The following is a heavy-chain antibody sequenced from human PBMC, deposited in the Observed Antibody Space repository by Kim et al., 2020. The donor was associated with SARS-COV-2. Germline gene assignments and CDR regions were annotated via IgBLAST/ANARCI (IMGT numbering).Heavy chain of an antibody. CDR1: GYTFTNYA. J-gene: IGHJ1*01. V-gene: IGHV1-3*01. CDR2: ISSATGYK. D-gene: IGHD3-16*01. CDR3: ARELKGEYQH. Sequence: ASVKVSCTASGYTFTNYALYWLRQAPGQRLEGMGWISSATGYKKYSQNFPGRVTFLRDTSASTVYMELSSLRSEAPALYYCARELKGEYQHWGQGAL.